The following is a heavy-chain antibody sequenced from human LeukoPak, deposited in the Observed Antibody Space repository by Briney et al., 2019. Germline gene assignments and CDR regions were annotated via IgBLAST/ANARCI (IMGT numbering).Heavy chain of an antibody. CDR3: AREAIVGATTVDY. V-gene: IGHV1-18*01. CDR2: ISAYNGNT. CDR1: GYTFTSYG. Sequence: GESLKISCKASGYTFTSYGISWVRPAPGQGLEWMGWISAYNGNTNYAQKLQGRVTMTTDTSTSTAYMELRSLRSDDTAVYYCAREAIVGATTVDYWGQGTLVTVSS. D-gene: IGHD1-26*01. J-gene: IGHJ4*02.